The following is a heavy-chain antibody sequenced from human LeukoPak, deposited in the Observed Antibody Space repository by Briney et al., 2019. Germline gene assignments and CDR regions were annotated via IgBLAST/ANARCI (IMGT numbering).Heavy chain of an antibody. V-gene: IGHV3-23*01. CDR2: ISGSGGST. CDR1: GFTFSSYG. CDR3: AKNHRAYYYMDV. Sequence: GGSLRLSCAASGFTFSSYGMSWVRQAPGKGLEWVSGISGSGGSTYYADSVKGRFTISRDNSKNTLYLQMNSLRAEDTAVYYCAKNHRAYYYMDVWGKGTTVTVSS. D-gene: IGHD1-14*01. J-gene: IGHJ6*03.